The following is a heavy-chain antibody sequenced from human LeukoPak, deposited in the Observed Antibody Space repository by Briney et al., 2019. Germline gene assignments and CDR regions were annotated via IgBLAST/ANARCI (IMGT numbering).Heavy chain of an antibody. D-gene: IGHD5-18*01. J-gene: IGHJ4*02. V-gene: IGHV1-2*02. CDR1: GYTYTGYH. Sequence: ASVKVSCKASGYTYTGYHMHWVRQAPGQGLEWMGWINPNSGVSNYAQKFQGRVTMTRDTSISTAYLEVTWLRSDDTGVYYCARDERGYTYGLYYFYYWGQGTLVTVSS. CDR3: ARDERGYTYGLYYFYY. CDR2: INPNSGVS.